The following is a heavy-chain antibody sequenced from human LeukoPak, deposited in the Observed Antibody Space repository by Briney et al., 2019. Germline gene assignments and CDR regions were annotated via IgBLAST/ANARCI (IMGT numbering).Heavy chain of an antibody. D-gene: IGHD2-2*01. J-gene: IGHJ3*02. V-gene: IGHV1-18*01. Sequence: GASVKVSCKASGYTFTSYGISWVRQAPGQGLEWMGWISAYNGNTNYAQKLQGRVTMTTDTSTSTAYMELRSLRSDDTAVYYCATSQVPAAPRAGHTAFDIWGQGTMVTVSS. CDR2: ISAYNGNT. CDR1: GYTFTSYG. CDR3: ATSQVPAAPRAGHTAFDI.